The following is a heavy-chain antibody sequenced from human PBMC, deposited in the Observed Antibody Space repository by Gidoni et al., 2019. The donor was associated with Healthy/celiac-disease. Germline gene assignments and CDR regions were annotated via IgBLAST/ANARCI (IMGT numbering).Heavy chain of an antibody. CDR2: ISRSSSYI. D-gene: IGHD5-12*01. J-gene: IGHJ4*02. Sequence: EVQLAESGGGLVKPGGSLRLSCAASGFTFSSYSLNWVRRAPGKGLEWVSSISRSSSYIYYADSVKGRFTISRDNAKNSLYLQMNSLRAEDTAVYYCARDPSLEMATISPRYYFDYWGQGTLVTVSS. CDR3: ARDPSLEMATISPRYYFDY. V-gene: IGHV3-21*01. CDR1: GFTFSSYS.